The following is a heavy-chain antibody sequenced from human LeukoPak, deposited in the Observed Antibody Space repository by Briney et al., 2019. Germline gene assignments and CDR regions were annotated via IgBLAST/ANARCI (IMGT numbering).Heavy chain of an antibody. D-gene: IGHD2-15*01. CDR1: RFQFSSYA. CDR3: AGGQGYLIEY. CDR2: ISGIGTST. V-gene: IGHV3-23*01. Sequence: GGSLRLSCVASRFQFSSYAMSWVRQAPGKGLEWVSVISGIGTSTYYADSVKGRFTISRDNSKNTLYLQMNSLRAEDTAVYYCAGGQGYLIEYWGQGTLVTVSS. J-gene: IGHJ4*02.